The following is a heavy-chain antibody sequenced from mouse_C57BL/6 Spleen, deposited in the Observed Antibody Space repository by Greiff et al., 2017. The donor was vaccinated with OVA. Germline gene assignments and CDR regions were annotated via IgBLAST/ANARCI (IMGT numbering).Heavy chain of an antibody. V-gene: IGHV5-17*01. CDR1: GFTFSDYG. Sequence: EVKLVESGGGLVKPGGSLKLSCAASGFTFSDYGMHWVRQAPEKGLEWVAYISSGSSTIYYADTVKGRFTISRDNAKNTLFLQMTSLRSEDTAMYYCARLLLRSPYYFDYWGQGTTLTVSS. CDR3: ARLLLRSPYYFDY. CDR2: ISSGSSTI. J-gene: IGHJ2*01. D-gene: IGHD1-1*01.